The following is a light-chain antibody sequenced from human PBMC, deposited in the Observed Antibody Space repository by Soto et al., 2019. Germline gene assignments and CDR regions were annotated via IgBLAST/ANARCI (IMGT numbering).Light chain of an antibody. CDR3: QQYGSSPPWT. CDR1: QSVSSSY. J-gene: IGKJ1*01. Sequence: EIVLTQSPGTLSLSPGERATLSCRASQSVSSSYLAWYQQKPGQAPRLLIYGASIRATGTPDRFSGSGSGTDFTLTINRLEPEDFAVYYCQQYGSSPPWTFGQGTKVEIK. CDR2: GAS. V-gene: IGKV3-20*01.